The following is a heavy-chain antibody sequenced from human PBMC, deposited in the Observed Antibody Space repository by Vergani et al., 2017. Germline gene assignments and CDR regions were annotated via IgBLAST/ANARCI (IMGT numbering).Heavy chain of an antibody. D-gene: IGHD2-2*01. Sequence: QVQLQESGPGLVKPSETLSLTCTVSGGSVSSGSYYWSWIRQPPGKGLEWIGYIYYSGSTNYNPSLKSRVPISVDTSKNQFSLKLSSVTAADTAVYYCARGREDHCSSTSCDNWFDPWGQGTLVTVSS. V-gene: IGHV4-61*01. CDR2: IYYSGST. CDR3: ARGREDHCSSTSCDNWFDP. J-gene: IGHJ5*02. CDR1: GGSVSSGSYY.